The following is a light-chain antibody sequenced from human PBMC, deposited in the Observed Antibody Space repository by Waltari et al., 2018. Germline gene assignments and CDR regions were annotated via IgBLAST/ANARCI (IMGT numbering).Light chain of an antibody. J-gene: IGLJ1*01. V-gene: IGLV2-11*01. Sequence: QSALTQPRSVTGSPGQSVTISCTGITHDVAASKYVSWFQQHPGSAPKLLIFDISERPSGVPDRFSGSKSANTASLTISGLQPEDEATYFCCSFRGSYTYVFGPGTSVTV. CDR2: DIS. CDR1: THDVAASKY. CDR3: CSFRGSYTYV.